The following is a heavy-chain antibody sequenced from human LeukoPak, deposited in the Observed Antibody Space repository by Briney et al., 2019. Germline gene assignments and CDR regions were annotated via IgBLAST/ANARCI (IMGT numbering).Heavy chain of an antibody. J-gene: IGHJ4*02. V-gene: IGHV4-34*01. D-gene: IGHD2-15*01. CDR3: ARARYCSGGSCSLDD. Sequence: SETLSLTCVVYGGSLSGYYWSWIRQPPGKGLEWIGEINHSGSTNYNPSLKSRVTISVETSKNQFSLKLSSVTAADTAVYYCARARYCSGGSCSLDDWGQGTLVTVSS. CDR1: GGSLSGYY. CDR2: INHSGST.